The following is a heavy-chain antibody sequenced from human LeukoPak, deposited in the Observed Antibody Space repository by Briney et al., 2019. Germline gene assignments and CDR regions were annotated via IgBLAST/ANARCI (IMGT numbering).Heavy chain of an antibody. D-gene: IGHD2-15*01. J-gene: IGHJ3*02. CDR3: ARARYCSGGSCYLFRGAFDI. V-gene: IGHV3-11*01. CDR1: GFTFSDYY. CDR2: ISSSGSTI. Sequence: TGGSLRLSCAASGFTFSDYYMSWIRQAPGKGLEWVSYISSSGSTIYYADSVKGRFTISRDNAKNSLYLQMNSLRAEDTAVYYCARARYCSGGSCYLFRGAFDIWGQGTMVTVSS.